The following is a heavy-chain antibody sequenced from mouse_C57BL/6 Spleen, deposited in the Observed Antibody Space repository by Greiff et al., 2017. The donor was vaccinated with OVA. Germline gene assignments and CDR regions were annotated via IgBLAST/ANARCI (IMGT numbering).Heavy chain of an antibody. CDR1: GYTFTSYW. CDR3: ARRGWLLGMDY. V-gene: IGHV1-64*01. Sequence: QVQLQQPGAELVKPGASVKLSCKASGYTFTSYWMHWVKQRPGQGLEWIGMIHPNSGSTNYNEKFKSKATLTVDKSSSTAYMQLSSLTSEDSAVYYCARRGWLLGMDYWGQGTSVTVSS. CDR2: IHPNSGST. D-gene: IGHD2-3*01. J-gene: IGHJ4*01.